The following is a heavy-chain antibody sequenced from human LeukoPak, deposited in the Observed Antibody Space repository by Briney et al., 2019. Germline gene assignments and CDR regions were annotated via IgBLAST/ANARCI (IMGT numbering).Heavy chain of an antibody. J-gene: IGHJ5*02. D-gene: IGHD1-1*01. CDR2: IYYSGST. CDR3: ARHAVEAASRWFDP. V-gene: IGHV4-39*01. CDR1: GYSMSSSHYR. Sequence: SETLSLTCTVSGYSMSSSHYRWRWIRQPPGKGLEWIGSIYYSGSTYYNPSLKRRVTISVHTSKKQFSLKLRSVTAAHTPIYYCARHAVEAASRWFDPWGQGTLVTVSS.